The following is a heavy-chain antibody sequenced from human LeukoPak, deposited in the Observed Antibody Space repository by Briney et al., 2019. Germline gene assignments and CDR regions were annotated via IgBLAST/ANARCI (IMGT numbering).Heavy chain of an antibody. CDR2: IYTSGST. D-gene: IGHD6-19*01. V-gene: IGHV4-4*07. Sequence: PSETLSLTCTVSGGSLSSYYWSWIRQPAGKGLEWIGRIYTSGSTNYNPSLKSRVTMSVDTSKNQFSLKLSSVTAADTAVYYCARDARGYSSSEYYFDYWGQGTLVTVSS. J-gene: IGHJ4*02. CDR3: ARDARGYSSSEYYFDY. CDR1: GGSLSSYY.